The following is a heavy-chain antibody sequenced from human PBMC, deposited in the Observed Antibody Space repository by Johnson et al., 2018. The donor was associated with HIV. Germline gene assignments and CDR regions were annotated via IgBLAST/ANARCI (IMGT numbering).Heavy chain of an antibody. D-gene: IGHD3-10*01. CDR2: IKQDGSEK. Sequence: EVQLVESGGGVVQPGRSLRLSCAASGFTFSSYWMSWVRQAPGKGLEWVANIKQDGSEKYYVDSVKGRFTISRDNSKNTLYLQMNSLRVEDTAVYYCASEVRGVLDIWGQGTMVTVSS. CDR1: GFTFSSYW. V-gene: IGHV3-7*01. J-gene: IGHJ3*02. CDR3: ASEVRGVLDI.